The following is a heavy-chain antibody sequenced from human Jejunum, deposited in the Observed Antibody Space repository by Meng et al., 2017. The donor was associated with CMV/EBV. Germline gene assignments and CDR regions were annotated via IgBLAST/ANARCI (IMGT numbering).Heavy chain of an antibody. CDR3: GRGNYYAVDV. CDR2: IIGDGTTT. CDR1: GLAFSAYR. Sequence: GAASGLAFSAYRMNWVHQVAGKGLVWVSHIIGDGTTTTYADSVKGRFTISRDNAKNTLYLQMNGLRVEDTGVYYCGRGNYYAVDVWGQGTTVTVSS. V-gene: IGHV3-74*01. J-gene: IGHJ6*02.